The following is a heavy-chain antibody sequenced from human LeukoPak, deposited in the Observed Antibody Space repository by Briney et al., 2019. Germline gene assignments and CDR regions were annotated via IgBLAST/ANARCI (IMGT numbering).Heavy chain of an antibody. J-gene: IGHJ6*03. CDR2: IYTSGST. CDR3: ARLAAAGRAYYYYYYMDV. Sequence: SETLSLTCTVSGGSISSYYWSWSRQPAGKGLEWIGRIYTSGSTNYNPSLKSRVTMSVDTSKNQFSLKLSSVTAADTAVYYCARLAAAGRAYYYYYYMDVWGKGTTVTISS. CDR1: GGSISSYY. D-gene: IGHD6-13*01. V-gene: IGHV4-4*07.